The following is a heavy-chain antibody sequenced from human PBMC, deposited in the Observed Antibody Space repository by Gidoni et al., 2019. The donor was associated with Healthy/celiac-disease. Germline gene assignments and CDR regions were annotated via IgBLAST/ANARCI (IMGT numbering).Heavy chain of an antibody. J-gene: IGHJ6*02. CDR3: AREGSSGYYSDYYYYGMDV. CDR1: GGTFSSYA. D-gene: IGHD3-22*01. CDR2: IIPIFGTA. V-gene: IGHV1-69*01. Sequence: QVQLVQSGAEVKKPGSSVKVSCKASGGTFSSYAISWVRQAPGQGLEWMGGIIPIFGTANYAQKFQGRVTITADESTSTAYMELSSLRSEDTAVYYCAREGSSGYYSDYYYYGMDVWGQGTTVTVSS.